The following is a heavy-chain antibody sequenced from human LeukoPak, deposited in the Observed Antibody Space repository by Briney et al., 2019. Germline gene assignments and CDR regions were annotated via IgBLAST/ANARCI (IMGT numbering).Heavy chain of an antibody. V-gene: IGHV1-69*06. D-gene: IGHD3-16*02. CDR1: GGTFSSYA. J-gene: IGHJ4*02. CDR2: IIPIFGTA. CDR3: TRGVDDYVWGTYRDPFDY. Sequence: SVKVSCKASGGTFSSYAISWVRQAPGQGLEWMGGIIPIFGTANYAQKFQGRVTITADKSTSTAYMEVRSLRSDDTAVYYCTRGVDDYVWGTYRDPFDYWGQGTLITVSS.